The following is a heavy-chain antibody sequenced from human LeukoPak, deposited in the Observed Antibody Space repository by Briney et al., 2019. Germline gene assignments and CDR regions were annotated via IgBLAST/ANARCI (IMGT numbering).Heavy chain of an antibody. Sequence: ASVKVSCKVSGYTLTELSMHWVRQAPGKGLEWMGGFDPEDGETIYAQKFQGRVTITEDTSTDTAYMELSSLRSEDTAVYYCATEWIQLWGVDYWGQGTLVTVSS. J-gene: IGHJ4*02. CDR3: ATEWIQLWGVDY. CDR2: FDPEDGET. V-gene: IGHV1-24*01. CDR1: GYTLTELS. D-gene: IGHD5-18*01.